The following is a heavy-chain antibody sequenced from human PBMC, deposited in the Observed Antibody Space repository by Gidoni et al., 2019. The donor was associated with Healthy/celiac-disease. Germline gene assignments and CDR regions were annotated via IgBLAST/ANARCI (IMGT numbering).Heavy chain of an antibody. J-gene: IGHJ5*02. CDR1: GYTFTGYY. Sequence: QVQLVQSGAEVKKPGASVKVSCKASGYTFTGYYMHWVRQAPGQGLEWMGRINPNSGGTNYAQKFQGRVTMTRDTSISTAYMELSRLRSDDTAVYYCARGRSSGSIGGDWFDPWGQGTLVTVSS. V-gene: IGHV1-2*06. CDR3: ARGRSSGSIGGDWFDP. D-gene: IGHD3-22*01. CDR2: INPNSGGT.